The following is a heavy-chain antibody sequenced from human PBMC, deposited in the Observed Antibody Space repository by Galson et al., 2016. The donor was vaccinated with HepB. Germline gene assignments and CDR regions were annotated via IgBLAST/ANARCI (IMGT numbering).Heavy chain of an antibody. V-gene: IGHV2-70*04. CDR1: GFSLTTSGMR. CDR3: VRINDGLHFDY. Sequence: PALVKPTQTLTLTCTFSGFSLTTSGMRVAWIRQPPGKALEWLGRIDLDDDKFYSTSLKTRLTISKDTSKNQVVLILTNMDPEDTATYYCVRINDGLHFDYWGQGTLVTVSS. CDR2: IDLDDDK. J-gene: IGHJ4*02. D-gene: IGHD5-24*01.